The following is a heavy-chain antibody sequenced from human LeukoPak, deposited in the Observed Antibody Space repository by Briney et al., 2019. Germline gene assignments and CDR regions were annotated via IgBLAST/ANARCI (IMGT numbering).Heavy chain of an antibody. V-gene: IGHV3-64*01. CDR3: ARVSRNCSGGSCYSRLLDY. D-gene: IGHD2-15*01. CDR2: ISSNGGST. CDR1: GLTFSSYA. J-gene: IGHJ4*02. Sequence: PGGSLRLSCAASGLTFSSYAMHWVRQAPGKGLEYVSAISSNGGSTYYANSVKGRFTISRDNSKNTLYLQMGSLRAEDMAVHYCARVSRNCSGGSCYSRLLDYWGQGTLVTVSS.